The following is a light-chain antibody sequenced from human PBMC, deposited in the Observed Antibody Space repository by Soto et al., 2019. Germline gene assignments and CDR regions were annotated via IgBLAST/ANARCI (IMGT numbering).Light chain of an antibody. CDR2: EGS. J-gene: IGLJ2*01. CDR3: CSYAGRSTFV. Sequence: QSALTQPASVSGSPGQSITISCTGTSSDIGSYKFVSWYQQLPGKAPQVMIYEGSKRPSGVSNRFSGSKSGNTASLTISGLQAEDEADYFCCSYAGRSTFVFGGGTKLTVL. CDR1: SSDIGSYKF. V-gene: IGLV2-23*03.